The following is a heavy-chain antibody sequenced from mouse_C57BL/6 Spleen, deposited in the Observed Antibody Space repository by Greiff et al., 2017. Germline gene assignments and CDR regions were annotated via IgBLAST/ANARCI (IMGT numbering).Heavy chain of an antibody. CDR2: SRNKANDYTT. J-gene: IGHJ4*01. Sequence: DVQLVESGGGLVQSGRSLRLSCATSGFTFSDFYMEWVRQAPGKGLEWIAASRNKANDYTTEYSASVKGRFIVSRDTSQSILYLQMNALGAEDTAIYYCARGMDYWGQGTSDTVSS. CDR3: ARGMDY. CDR1: GFTFSDFY. V-gene: IGHV7-1*01.